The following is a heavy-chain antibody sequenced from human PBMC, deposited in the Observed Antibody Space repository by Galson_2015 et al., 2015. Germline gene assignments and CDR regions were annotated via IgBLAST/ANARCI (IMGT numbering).Heavy chain of an antibody. CDR1: GFTFSGYE. J-gene: IGHJ6*03. Sequence: SLRLSCAASGFTFSGYEVNWVRQAPGKGLEWVSYISSSGSTIYYADSVKGRFTISRDNAKNSLYLQMNSLRAEDTAVYYCARDRYYYMDVWGKGTTVTVSS. CDR3: ARDRYYYMDV. CDR2: ISSSGSTI. V-gene: IGHV3-48*03.